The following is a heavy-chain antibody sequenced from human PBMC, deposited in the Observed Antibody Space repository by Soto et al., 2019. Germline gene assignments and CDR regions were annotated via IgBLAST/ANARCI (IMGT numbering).Heavy chain of an antibody. Sequence: EVQLVESGGGFVQPGGSLRLSCVASRFSFTNAWMRWVRQAPGKGPEWVGRIKSKTDGGTADYAAPVKGRFTSSRDDAKNTLYMTMDSLKTEDTALYHCSIDIGIYGLDIWRQGTTVTVSS. J-gene: IGHJ6*02. CDR3: SIDIGIYGLDI. CDR2: IKSKTDGGTA. D-gene: IGHD1-26*01. V-gene: IGHV3-15*01. CDR1: RFSFTNAW.